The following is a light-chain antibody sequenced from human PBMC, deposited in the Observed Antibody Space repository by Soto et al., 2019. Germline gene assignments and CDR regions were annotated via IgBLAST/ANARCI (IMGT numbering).Light chain of an antibody. CDR3: QQRRNWPPIT. CDR1: QSVSDN. V-gene: IGKV3-15*01. J-gene: IGKJ5*01. CDR2: GAS. Sequence: EIVMTQSPATLSVSPGERATLSCRASQSVSDNLAWYQQKPGQAPTLLIFGASTRATGIPARFSGSGSGTEFTLTISSLDPEDFVVYYCQQRRNWPPITFGQGTRLEIK.